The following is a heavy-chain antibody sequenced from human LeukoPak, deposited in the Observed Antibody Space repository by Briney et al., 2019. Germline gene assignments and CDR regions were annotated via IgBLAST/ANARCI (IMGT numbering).Heavy chain of an antibody. CDR2: INHSGST. V-gene: IGHV4-34*01. Sequence: PSETLSLTCAVYGGSFSGYYWSWIRQHPGKRLEWIGEINHSGSTNYNPSLKSRVTISVDTSKNQFSLKLSSVTAADTAVYYCARGLYWAFDYWGQGTLVTVSS. J-gene: IGHJ4*02. CDR3: ARGLYWAFDY. CDR1: GGSFSGYY. D-gene: IGHD2-8*02.